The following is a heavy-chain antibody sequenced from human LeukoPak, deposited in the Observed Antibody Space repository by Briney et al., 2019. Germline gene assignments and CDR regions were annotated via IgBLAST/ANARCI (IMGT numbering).Heavy chain of an antibody. Sequence: GGSLRLSCAASRFTLSTYWMSWVRQAPGKGLEWVAVISYDGSNKYYADSVKGRFTISRDNAKNSLYLQMNSLRAEDTALYYCAKDGGEPYFDYWGQGTLVTVSS. CDR2: ISYDGSNK. J-gene: IGHJ4*02. CDR3: AKDGGEPYFDY. V-gene: IGHV3-30*18. D-gene: IGHD2-21*01. CDR1: RFTLSTYW.